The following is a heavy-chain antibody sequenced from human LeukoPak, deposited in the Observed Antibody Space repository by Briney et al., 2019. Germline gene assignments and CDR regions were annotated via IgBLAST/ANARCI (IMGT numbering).Heavy chain of an antibody. CDR2: IYSGGST. J-gene: IGHJ4*02. CDR1: GFTVGSNY. CDR3: ASKTGYSSGWAAPF. Sequence: GGSLRLSCAASGFTVGSNYMSWVRQAPGKGLEWVSVIYSGGSTYYADSVKGRFTISRDNSKNTLYLQMNSLRAEDTAVYYCASKTGYSSGWAAPFWGQGTLVTVSS. D-gene: IGHD6-19*01. V-gene: IGHV3-66*02.